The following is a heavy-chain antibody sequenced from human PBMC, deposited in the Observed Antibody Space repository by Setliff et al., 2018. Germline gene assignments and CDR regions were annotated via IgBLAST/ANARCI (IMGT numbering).Heavy chain of an antibody. J-gene: IGHJ4*02. Sequence: LPETLSLTCAVSGYSISSGYNWGWIRQPPGKGLEWIASIYYRGSTSYNSSLKSRVSISVDTSKNQFSLNLNSVTAADTAVYYCATLTGDRGVDYWGQGRLVTVS. V-gene: IGHV4-38-2*01. CDR1: GYSISSGYN. D-gene: IGHD7-27*01. CDR2: IYYRGST. CDR3: ATLTGDRGVDY.